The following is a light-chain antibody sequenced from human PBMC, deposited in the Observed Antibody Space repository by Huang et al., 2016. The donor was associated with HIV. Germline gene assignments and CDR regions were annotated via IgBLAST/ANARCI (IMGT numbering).Light chain of an antibody. V-gene: IGKV1-39*01. Sequence: DIQMTQFPSSLAASVGDRVTITCRASQSISTYLNWYQHKPGKAPDLVIYAAFNLLSGVPSRFSGGGSGTNFSLTISNLQPEDFATYYCQQSYNTRMYTFGQGTKLEMK. CDR2: AAF. CDR1: QSISTY. CDR3: QQSYNTRMYT. J-gene: IGKJ2*01.